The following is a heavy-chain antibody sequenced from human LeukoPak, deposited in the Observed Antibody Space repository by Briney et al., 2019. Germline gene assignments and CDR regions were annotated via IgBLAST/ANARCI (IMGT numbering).Heavy chain of an antibody. Sequence: PGGSLRLSCAASGFTFSSDTMNWVRQAPGKGLEWVSSISSSSGYIYYADSVKGRFTISRDNAKNSLYLQMNSLRAEDTAVYYCARDRNYDYIWGSYRPDYFDFWGQGTLVTVSS. CDR1: GFTFSSDT. CDR2: ISSSSGYI. CDR3: ARDRNYDYIWGSYRPDYFDF. D-gene: IGHD3-16*02. V-gene: IGHV3-21*01. J-gene: IGHJ4*02.